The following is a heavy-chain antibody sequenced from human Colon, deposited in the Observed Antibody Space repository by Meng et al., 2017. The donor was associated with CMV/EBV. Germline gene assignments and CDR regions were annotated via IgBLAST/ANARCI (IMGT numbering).Heavy chain of an antibody. Sequence: GESLKISCAASGFTFDDYAMHWVRQAPGKGLEWVAVVSYHGTNKNYADSVKGRFTISRDNSKNTVYLQMDSLRSEDTAVYYCARDSTALPLYYFDYWGQGTLVTVSS. J-gene: IGHJ4*02. CDR2: VSYHGTNK. CDR3: ARDSTALPLYYFDY. V-gene: IGHV3-30*04. CDR1: GFTFDDYA.